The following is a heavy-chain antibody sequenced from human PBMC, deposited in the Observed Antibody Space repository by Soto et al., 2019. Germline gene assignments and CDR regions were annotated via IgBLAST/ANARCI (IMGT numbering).Heavy chain of an antibody. Sequence: GESLKISCAASGFTFSSYWMSWVRQAPGKGLEWVANIKQDGSEKYYVDSVKGRFTISRDNAKNSLYLQMNSLRAEDTAVYYCARDRGDMYSSSWCDDAFDIWGQGTMVTVSS. CDR2: IKQDGSEK. V-gene: IGHV3-7*03. CDR3: ARDRGDMYSSSWCDDAFDI. D-gene: IGHD6-13*01. J-gene: IGHJ3*02. CDR1: GFTFSSYW.